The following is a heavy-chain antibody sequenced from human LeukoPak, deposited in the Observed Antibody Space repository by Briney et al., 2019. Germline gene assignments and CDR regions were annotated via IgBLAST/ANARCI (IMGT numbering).Heavy chain of an antibody. J-gene: IGHJ6*03. CDR2: ISSSSSTI. V-gene: IGHV3-48*01. CDR3: ARGDCSGGSCYSYYYYYYMDV. D-gene: IGHD2-15*01. Sequence: GGSLRLSCAASGFTFSSDAMSWVRQAPGKGLEWVSYISSSSSTIYYADSVKGRFTISRDNAKNSLYLQMNSLRAEDTAVYYCARGDCSGGSCYSYYYYYYMDVWGKGTTVTVSS. CDR1: GFTFSSDA.